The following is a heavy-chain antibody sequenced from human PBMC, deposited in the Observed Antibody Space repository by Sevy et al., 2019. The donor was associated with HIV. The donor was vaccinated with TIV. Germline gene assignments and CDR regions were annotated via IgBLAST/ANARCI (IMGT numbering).Heavy chain of an antibody. D-gene: IGHD2-15*01. V-gene: IGHV3-30*03. CDR2: ISYDGTYK. J-gene: IGHJ4*02. CDR3: ARDNSCSFDW. CDR1: GFTFSFHG. Sequence: GESLRLSCAASGFTFSFHGMHWVRQGPGKGLEWVALISYDGTYKYYAKSVKGRFTISRDNSKNTLYLQMNSLRVEDTAVYYCARDNSCSFDWWGQGTLVTVSS.